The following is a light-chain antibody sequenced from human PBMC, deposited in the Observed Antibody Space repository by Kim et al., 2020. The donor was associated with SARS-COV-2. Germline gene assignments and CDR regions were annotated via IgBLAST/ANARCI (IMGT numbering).Light chain of an antibody. CDR2: DAS. V-gene: IGKV3-11*01. Sequence: LSPGESATLSCRASHSVGSSSAWYQQSPGQPPRLLIYDASNRATGIPARFSGSGSGTDFTLTISNLEPEDVAVYYCQQRDNWPLTFGGGTKVDIK. J-gene: IGKJ4*01. CDR3: QQRDNWPLT. CDR1: HSVGSS.